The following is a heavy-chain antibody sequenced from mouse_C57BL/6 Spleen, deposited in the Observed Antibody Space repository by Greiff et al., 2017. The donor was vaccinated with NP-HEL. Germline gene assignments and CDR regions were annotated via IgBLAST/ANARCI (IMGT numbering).Heavy chain of an antibody. Sequence: EVQLQQSGPELVKPGASVKISCKASGYSFTGYYMNWVKQSPEKSLGWIGEINPSTGGTTYNQKFKAKATLTVDKSSSTAYMQLKSLTSEDSAVYYCARGHYYGSSLFDYWGQGTTLTVSS. CDR2: INPSTGGT. V-gene: IGHV1-42*01. D-gene: IGHD1-1*01. CDR3: ARGHYYGSSLFDY. J-gene: IGHJ2*01. CDR1: GYSFTGYY.